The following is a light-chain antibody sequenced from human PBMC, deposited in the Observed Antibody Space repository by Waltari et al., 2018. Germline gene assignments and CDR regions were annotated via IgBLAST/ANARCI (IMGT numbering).Light chain of an antibody. Sequence: SYVLTQPPSVSVAPGKTARITCGGNNIGSKSVNGYQQKPGQAPVVVFYYASDRPSGIPERLSGFNSVHTATLTISRVEAGDEADYYCQVWHTSSDRHVVFGGGTKVTVL. J-gene: IGLJ2*01. CDR1: NIGSKS. CDR2: YAS. CDR3: QVWHTSSDRHVV. V-gene: IGLV3-21*04.